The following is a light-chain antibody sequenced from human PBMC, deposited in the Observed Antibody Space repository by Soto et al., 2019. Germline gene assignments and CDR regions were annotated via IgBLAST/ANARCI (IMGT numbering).Light chain of an antibody. V-gene: IGKV3-11*01. CDR1: QSVSSY. Sequence: EIVLTQSPATLSLSPGERATLSCRASQSVSSYFAWYQQKPGQAPRLLIYDASNRATGIPARFSGSRSGTDFTLTISSLEPDDFAFYYCQQRGNWPVTFGQGTRVDIK. J-gene: IGKJ1*01. CDR3: QQRGNWPVT. CDR2: DAS.